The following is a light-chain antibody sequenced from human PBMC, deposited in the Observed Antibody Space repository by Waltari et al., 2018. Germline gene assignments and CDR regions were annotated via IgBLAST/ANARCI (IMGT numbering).Light chain of an antibody. CDR3: QKYYSTPYT. CDR1: QSVLYSSNNNNY. J-gene: IGKJ2*01. CDR2: WAA. Sequence: DIVMTQSPDSLAVSLGERATINCKSSQSVLYSSNNNNYLAWYQQKPGQSPKLLIYWAATRESGVPDRFSGSGSGADFTLTISTLQAEDVAVYYCQKYYSTPYTFGQGTRLEIK. V-gene: IGKV4-1*01.